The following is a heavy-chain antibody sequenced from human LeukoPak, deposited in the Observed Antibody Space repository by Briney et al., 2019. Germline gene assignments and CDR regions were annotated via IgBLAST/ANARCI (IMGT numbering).Heavy chain of an antibody. CDR3: AAVPNANAWYWDDAFDI. J-gene: IGHJ3*02. V-gene: IGHV1-58*01. CDR2: IVVGSGNT. Sequence: SVKVSCTASGFTFTTSAVQWVRQARGQRLEWIGRIVVGSGNTDHAQKFQGRLTITRDISTSTAYMELSSLTSDDTAVYYCAAVPNANAWYWDDAFDIWGQETVVPVSS. D-gene: IGHD2-8*02. CDR1: GFTFTTSA.